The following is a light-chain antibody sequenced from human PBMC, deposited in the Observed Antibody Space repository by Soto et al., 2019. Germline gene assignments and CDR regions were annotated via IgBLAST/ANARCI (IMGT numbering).Light chain of an antibody. CDR2: EVN. CDR3: SSYAGSSNV. V-gene: IGLV2-8*01. J-gene: IGLJ1*01. CDR1: RSDVGGYNY. Sequence: QSALTQPHSVSGSPGQSVTISCTGTRSDVGGYNYVSWYQQHPGKAPKLMIYEVNKRPSGVPDRFSGSKSGNTASLTVSGLQAEDEADYYCSSYAGSSNVFGTGTKVTVL.